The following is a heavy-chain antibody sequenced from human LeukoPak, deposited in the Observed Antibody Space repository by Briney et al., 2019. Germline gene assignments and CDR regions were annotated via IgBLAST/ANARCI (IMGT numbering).Heavy chain of an antibody. Sequence: SETLSLTCTVSGGSISTSNYYWGWIRQPPGKGLEWIGNIFYSGSTYYSPSLKSRVTISLDTSKNQFSLKLSSVTAADTAVYYCARAHSSSWYPVFDYWGQGTLVTVSS. CDR1: GGSISTSNYY. J-gene: IGHJ4*02. V-gene: IGHV4-39*07. CDR3: ARAHSSSWYPVFDY. D-gene: IGHD6-13*01. CDR2: IFYSGST.